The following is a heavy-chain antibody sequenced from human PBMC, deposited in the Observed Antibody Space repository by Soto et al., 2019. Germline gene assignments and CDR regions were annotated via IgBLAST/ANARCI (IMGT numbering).Heavy chain of an antibody. CDR3: ARNIFENKATGYGMDV. Sequence: SQTLSLTCVISGDSVSSNSAAWNWIRQSPSRGLEWLGRTYYRSKWYNDYAVSVKSRITINPDTSKNQFSLQLNSVTPEHTAVYYCARNIFENKATGYGMDVWVQGATVTVSS. V-gene: IGHV6-1*01. J-gene: IGHJ6*01. CDR1: GDSVSSNSAA. CDR2: TYYRSKWYN. D-gene: IGHD3-3*02.